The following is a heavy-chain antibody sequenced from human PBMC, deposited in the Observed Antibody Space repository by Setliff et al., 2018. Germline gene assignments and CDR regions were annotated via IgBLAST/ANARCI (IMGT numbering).Heavy chain of an antibody. J-gene: IGHJ5*02. CDR3: ARGRRDGYKGGFDP. D-gene: IGHD5-12*01. CDR1: GYSFITYW. Sequence: GESLKISCTGSGYSFITYWIGWVRQMPGKGLEWMGIIYPRDSDTSYSPSFQVQVTISADNSISTAYLQWRSLKASATAMYYCARGRRDGYKGGFDPWGQGTLVTVSS. V-gene: IGHV5-51*01. CDR2: IYPRDSDT.